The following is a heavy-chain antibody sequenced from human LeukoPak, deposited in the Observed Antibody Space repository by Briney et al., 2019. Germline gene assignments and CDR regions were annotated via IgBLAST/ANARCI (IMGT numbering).Heavy chain of an antibody. CDR3: ARKDSSPRTFDY. CDR1: GFSVSSYW. D-gene: IGHD3-22*01. Sequence: GGSLRLSCAASGFSVSSYWMSWVRQAPGKGLEWVANIKEDGSEKNYVDSVKGRFTISRDNAKNSLYLQMNSLRAEDTAVYYCARKDSSPRTFDYWGQGTLVTVSS. V-gene: IGHV3-7*01. J-gene: IGHJ4*02. CDR2: IKEDGSEK.